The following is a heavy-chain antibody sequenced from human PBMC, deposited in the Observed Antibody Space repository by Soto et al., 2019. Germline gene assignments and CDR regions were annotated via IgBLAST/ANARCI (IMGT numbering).Heavy chain of an antibody. J-gene: IGHJ6*03. V-gene: IGHV3-11*01. Sequence: QVQLVESGGGLVKPGGSLRLSCAASGFTFSDYYMSWIRQAPGKGLEWVSYISSSGSTIYYADSVKGRFTISRDNAKKSLYLQMNSLRAEDTAVFYCARTRVREVMTLQHCYYLDVCGKGTTVTVCS. CDR3: ARTRVREVMTLQHCYYLDV. CDR1: GFTFSDYY. D-gene: IGHD3-10*01. CDR2: ISSSGSTI.